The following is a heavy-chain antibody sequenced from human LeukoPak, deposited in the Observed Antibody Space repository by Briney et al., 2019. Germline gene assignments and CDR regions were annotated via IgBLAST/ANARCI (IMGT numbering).Heavy chain of an antibody. CDR3: ARGHVAVADGRFDY. D-gene: IGHD6-19*01. Sequence: ASVKVSCKASGGTLSSYAISWVRQAPGQGLEWMGRIIPIFGTANYAQKFQGRVTITTDESTSTAYMELSSLRSEDAAVYYCARGHVAVADGRFDYWGQGTLVIVSS. J-gene: IGHJ4*02. CDR2: IIPIFGTA. V-gene: IGHV1-69*05. CDR1: GGTLSSYA.